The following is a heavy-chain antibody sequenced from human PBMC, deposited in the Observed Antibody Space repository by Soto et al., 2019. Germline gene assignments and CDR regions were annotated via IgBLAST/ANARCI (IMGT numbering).Heavy chain of an antibody. V-gene: IGHV2-5*01. D-gene: IGHD6-19*01. CDR3: ARRTTLWGIAVATYDY. CDR2: IYWNDDK. J-gene: IGHJ4*02. CDR1: GFSLSSNGVG. Sequence: QITLKESGPTLVKPTQTLTVTCACSGFSLSSNGVGVGWIRKPPGKALEWLAIIYWNDDKRYSPSLSNRLTITKDTSRNQVVLTMTNMDPVDTATYFCARRTTLWGIAVATYDYWGQGILVTVSS.